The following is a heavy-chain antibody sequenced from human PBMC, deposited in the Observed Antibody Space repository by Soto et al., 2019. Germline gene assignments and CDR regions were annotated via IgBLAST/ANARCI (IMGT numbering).Heavy chain of an antibody. CDR1: GFTVSSNY. V-gene: IGHV3-53*01. Sequence: GGSLRLSCAASGFTVSSNYMSWVRQAPGKGLEWVSVIYSGGSTYYADSVKGRFTISRDNSKNTLYLQMNSLRAEDTAVYYCARDRYSSSWVEDYYYYGMDVWDQGTTVTVSS. J-gene: IGHJ6*02. D-gene: IGHD6-13*01. CDR3: ARDRYSSSWVEDYYYYGMDV. CDR2: IYSGGST.